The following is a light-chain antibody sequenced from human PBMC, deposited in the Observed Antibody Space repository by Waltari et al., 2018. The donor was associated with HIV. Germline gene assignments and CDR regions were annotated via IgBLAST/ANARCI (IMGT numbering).Light chain of an antibody. CDR1: TGAVTSAHH. CDR3: LLYYSGVVV. V-gene: IGLV7-43*01. J-gene: IGLJ2*01. Sequence: QTVVTQEPSLTVSPGGTITLTCASTTGAVTSAHHPNWFQQKPGKAPRALIFSTANKYSWTPARFSGSILGGKAALTLSGLQPEDEAEYFCLLYYSGVVVFGGGTRVTVL. CDR2: STA.